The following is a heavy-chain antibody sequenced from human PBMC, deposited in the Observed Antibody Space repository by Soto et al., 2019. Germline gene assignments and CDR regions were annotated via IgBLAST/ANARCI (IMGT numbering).Heavy chain of an antibody. CDR2: INAGNGNT. V-gene: IGHV1-3*01. Sequence: ASVKVSCKASGGTFSSYAISWVRQAPGQGLEWMGGINAGNGNTKYSQKFQGRVTITRDTSASTTYMELSSLRSEDTAVYYCARRWGTYFDFWGQGTLVTVSS. D-gene: IGHD7-27*01. CDR3: ARRWGTYFDF. J-gene: IGHJ4*02. CDR1: GGTFSSYA.